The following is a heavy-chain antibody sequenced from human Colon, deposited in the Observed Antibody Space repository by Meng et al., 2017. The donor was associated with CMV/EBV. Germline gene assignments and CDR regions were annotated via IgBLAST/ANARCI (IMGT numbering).Heavy chain of an antibody. J-gene: IGHJ4*02. CDR1: GFTFSSYW. CDR2: IDRSSNTR. D-gene: IGHD6-6*01. Sequence: GESLKISCAASGFTFSSYWMHWVRQAPGKGLEWVSYIDRSSNTRNYADSVKGRFTISRDNAKNSVYLQMNSLRAEDTAVYYCVRGLRGSSSYWGQGAPVTVSS. V-gene: IGHV3-48*04. CDR3: VRGLRGSSSY.